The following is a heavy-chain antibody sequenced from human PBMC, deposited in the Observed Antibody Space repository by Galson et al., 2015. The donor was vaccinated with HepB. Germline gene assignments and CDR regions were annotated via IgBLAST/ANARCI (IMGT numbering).Heavy chain of an antibody. CDR1: GFTFSGYS. CDR3: ARGDGYYYDTSGYAFDI. V-gene: IGHV3-21*01. CDR2: ISFSSSNI. J-gene: IGHJ3*02. D-gene: IGHD3-22*01. Sequence: SLRLSCAASGFTFSGYSFNWVRQAPGKGLEWVSSISFSSSNIYYADSVKGRYTISRDNAKNSLFLQMNGLRAEDTAVYYCARGDGYYYDTSGYAFDIWGQGTMVTVAS.